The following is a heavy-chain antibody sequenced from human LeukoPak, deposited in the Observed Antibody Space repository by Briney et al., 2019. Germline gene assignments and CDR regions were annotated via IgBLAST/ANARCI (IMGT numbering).Heavy chain of an antibody. CDR2: IYYSGST. CDR3: ARASSWYALAY. J-gene: IGHJ4*02. V-gene: IGHV4-39*07. D-gene: IGHD6-13*01. Sequence: SETLSLTCTVSGDSINSTTDYWGWIRQSPGKGLEWIGSIYYSGSTYYNPSLKSRVTISIDTSKNQFSLKLSSVTAADTAVYYCARASSWYALAYWGQGTLVTVSS. CDR1: GDSINSTTDY.